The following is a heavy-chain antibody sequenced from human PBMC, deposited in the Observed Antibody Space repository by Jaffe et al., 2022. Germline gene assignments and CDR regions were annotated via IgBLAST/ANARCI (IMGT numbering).Heavy chain of an antibody. CDR3: TRDHSIWWRQTGAQTLEYSSSSRGYDAFDI. Sequence: EVQLVESGGGLVQPGRSLRLSCTASGFTFGDYAMSWFRQAPGKGLEWVGFIRSKAYGGTTEYAASVKGRFTISRDDSKSIAYLQMNSLKTEDTAVYYCTRDHSIWWRQTGAQTLEYSSSSRGYDAFDIWGQGTMVTVSS. CDR1: GFTFGDYA. V-gene: IGHV3-49*03. J-gene: IGHJ3*02. D-gene: IGHD6-6*01. CDR2: IRSKAYGGTT.